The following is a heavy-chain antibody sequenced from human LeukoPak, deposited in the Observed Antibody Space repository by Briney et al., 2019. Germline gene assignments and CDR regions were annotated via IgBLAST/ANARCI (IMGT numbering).Heavy chain of an antibody. D-gene: IGHD6-19*01. CDR3: ARDVRPGIAVAGTRPRGYMDV. V-gene: IGHV3-11*04. CDR2: ISSSGSTI. CDR1: GFTFSDYY. J-gene: IGHJ6*03. Sequence: GGSLRLSCAASGFTFSDYYMSWIRQAPGKGLGRGSYISSSGSTIYYADSVKGRFTISRDNAKNSLYLQMNSLRAEDTAVYYCARDVRPGIAVAGTRPRGYMDVWGKGTTVTVSS.